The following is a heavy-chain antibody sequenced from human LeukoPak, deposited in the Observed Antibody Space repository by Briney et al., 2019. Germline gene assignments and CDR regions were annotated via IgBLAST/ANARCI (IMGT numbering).Heavy chain of an antibody. CDR1: GFTFSSYA. CDR3: TIMHRYYDGSGYWVQ. Sequence: GGSLRLSCAASGFTFSSYAMRWVRQAPGKGLEWVSGISTSGGSTSYADSVKGRFTISRDNPRNTLYMQMYSMRAEDTAVYYCTIMHRYYDGSGYWVQWGQGTLVTVSS. J-gene: IGHJ4*02. V-gene: IGHV3-23*01. D-gene: IGHD3-22*01. CDR2: ISTSGGST.